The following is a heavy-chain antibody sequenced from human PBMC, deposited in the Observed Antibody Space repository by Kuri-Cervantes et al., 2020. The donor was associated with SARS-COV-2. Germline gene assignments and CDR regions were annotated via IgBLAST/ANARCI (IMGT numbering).Heavy chain of an antibody. V-gene: IGHV4-34*01. CDR3: ARGRNYYDSSGYFYYFDY. Sequence: SETLSLTCAVYGGSFSGYYWSWIRQPPGKGLEWIGEINHSGSTNYNPSLKSRVTISVDTSKNQFSLKLSSVTAADTAVYHCARGRNYYDSSGYFYYFDYWGQGTLVTVSS. D-gene: IGHD3-22*01. CDR1: GGSFSGYY. J-gene: IGHJ4*02. CDR2: INHSGST.